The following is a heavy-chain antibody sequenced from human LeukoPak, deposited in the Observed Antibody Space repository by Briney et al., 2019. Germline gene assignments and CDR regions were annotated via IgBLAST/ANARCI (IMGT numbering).Heavy chain of an antibody. CDR1: GGSISSYY. CDR3: ARVTVNYDSSGYYFIAGAFDI. CDR2: IYHSGST. V-gene: IGHV4-59*12. D-gene: IGHD3-22*01. J-gene: IGHJ3*02. Sequence: PSETLSLTCTVSGGSISSYYWSWIRQPPGKGLEWIGYIYHSGSTYYNPSLKSRVTISVDRSKNQFSLKLSSVTAADTAVYYCARVTVNYDSSGYYFIAGAFDIWGQGTMVTVSS.